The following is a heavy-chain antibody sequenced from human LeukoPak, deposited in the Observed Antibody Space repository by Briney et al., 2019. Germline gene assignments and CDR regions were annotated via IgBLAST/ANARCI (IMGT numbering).Heavy chain of an antibody. J-gene: IGHJ5*02. CDR3: AVFYDSSGYYYANWFDP. D-gene: IGHD3-22*01. V-gene: IGHV4-4*02. CDR2: IYHSGST. CDR1: GGSISSSNW. Sequence: SETLSLTCAVSGGSISSSNWWSWVRQPPGKGLEWIGEIYHSGSTNYNPSLKSRVTISVDKSKNQFSLKLSSVTAADTAVYYCAVFYDSSGYYYANWFDPWGQGTLATVSS.